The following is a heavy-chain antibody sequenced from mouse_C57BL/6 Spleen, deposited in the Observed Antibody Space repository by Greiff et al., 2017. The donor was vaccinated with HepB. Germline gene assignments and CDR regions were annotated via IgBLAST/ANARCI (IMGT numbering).Heavy chain of an antibody. Sequence: VQLQQPGAELVKPGASVKMSCKASGYTFTSHWITWVKQRPGQGLEWIGDIYPGSGSTNYNEKFKSKATLTVDTSSSTAYMQLSSLTSEDSAVYYCARSRGIYYDYDTFAYWGQGTLVTVSA. D-gene: IGHD2-4*01. J-gene: IGHJ3*01. CDR2: IYPGSGST. V-gene: IGHV1-55*01. CDR1: GYTFTSHW. CDR3: ARSRGIYYDYDTFAY.